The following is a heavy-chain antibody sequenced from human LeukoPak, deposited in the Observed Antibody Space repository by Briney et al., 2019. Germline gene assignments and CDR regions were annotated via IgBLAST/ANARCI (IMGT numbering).Heavy chain of an antibody. CDR1: GGTFSSYT. D-gene: IGHD2-15*01. CDR3: ASASDIMGEIVVVVASFDY. Sequence: SVKVSCKASGGTFSSYTISWVRQAPGQGLEWMGRIIPILGIANYAQKFQGRVTITANNSISTAYMELSSLRSEDTAVYYCASASDIMGEIVVVVASFDYWDQGTLVTVSS. V-gene: IGHV1-69*02. CDR2: IIPILGIA. J-gene: IGHJ4*02.